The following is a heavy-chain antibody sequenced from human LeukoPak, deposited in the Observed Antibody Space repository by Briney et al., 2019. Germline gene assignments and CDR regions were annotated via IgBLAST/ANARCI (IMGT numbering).Heavy chain of an antibody. CDR3: SLPLTSLYYFDY. V-gene: IGHV3-7*03. D-gene: IGHD1-20*01. J-gene: IGHJ4*02. CDR1: GFTFNSYW. CDR2: INQDGSEK. Sequence: GGSLRLSCAAFGFTFNSYWMSWVRQAPGKGLEWVANINQDGSEKYYVGSVKGRFTISRDNAKSSLYLQMNSLRAEDTAVYYCSLPLTSLYYFDYWGQGTLVTVSS.